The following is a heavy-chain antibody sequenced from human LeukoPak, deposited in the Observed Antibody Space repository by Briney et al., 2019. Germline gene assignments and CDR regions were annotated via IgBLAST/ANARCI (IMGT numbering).Heavy chain of an antibody. CDR1: GGSVSSGSYY. CDR2: IYYSGST. V-gene: IGHV4-61*01. Sequence: PSETLSLTCTVSGGSVSSGSYYWGWIRQPPGKGLEWIGYIYYSGSTNYNPSLRSRVTISVDTSKNQSSLKLSSVTAADTAVYYCTRDLTPGYYSDSSGYSYCGQATLVTASS. D-gene: IGHD3-22*01. CDR3: TRDLTPGYYSDSSGYSY. J-gene: IGHJ4*02.